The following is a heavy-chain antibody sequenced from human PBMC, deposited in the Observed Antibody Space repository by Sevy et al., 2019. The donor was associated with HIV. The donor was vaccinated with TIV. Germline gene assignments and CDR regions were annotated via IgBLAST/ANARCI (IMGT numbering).Heavy chain of an antibody. Sequence: ETLSLTCTVSVGSISHYYWSWIRQPPGKGLEWIGFVYYTGNTNYNPSLKGRVTVALDTSKNQFSLKLNSVTAADTAVYYCVRQGGLVDYGMDVWGPGTTVAVSS. D-gene: IGHD1-26*01. V-gene: IGHV4-59*01. J-gene: IGHJ6*02. CDR3: VRQGGLVDYGMDV. CDR1: VGSISHYY. CDR2: VYYTGNT.